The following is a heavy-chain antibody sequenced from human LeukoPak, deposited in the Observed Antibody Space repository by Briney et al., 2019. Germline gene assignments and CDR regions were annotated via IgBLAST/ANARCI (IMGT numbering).Heavy chain of an antibody. CDR2: INPNSGGT. Sequence: ASVKVSCKASGYTFTGYYMHWVRQAPGQGLEWMGRINPNSGGTNYAQKFQGRVTMTRDTSISTAYMELSRLRSDDTAVYYCASSHGGIPAPADYWGQGTLVTVSS. D-gene: IGHD2-2*01. CDR1: GYTFTGYY. CDR3: ASSHGGIPAPADY. V-gene: IGHV1-2*06. J-gene: IGHJ4*02.